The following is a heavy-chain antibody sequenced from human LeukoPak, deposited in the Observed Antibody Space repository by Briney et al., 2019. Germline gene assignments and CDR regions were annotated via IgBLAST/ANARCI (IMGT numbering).Heavy chain of an antibody. CDR2: IIGIVGIA. CDR3: AKAQRRDGYNFAHFDY. J-gene: IGHJ4*02. D-gene: IGHD5-24*01. CDR1: GVTFSSYA. Sequence: PWGSLRLSCAASGVTFSSYAMSWVRQAPGQGLEWVSSIIGIVGIAYYADSLKGRFTISRDNSTNTVFLQLNSLRAEDTAVYYCAKAQRRDGYNFAHFDYWGQGTLVTVSS. V-gene: IGHV3-23*01.